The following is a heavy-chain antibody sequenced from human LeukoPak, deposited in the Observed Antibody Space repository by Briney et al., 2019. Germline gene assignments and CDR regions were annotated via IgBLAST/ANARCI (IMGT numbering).Heavy chain of an antibody. Sequence: GGSLRLSCAASGFPFSSYGMHWVRQAPGKGLEWVSAISGSGGSTYYADSVKGRFTISRDNSKNTLYLQMNSLRAEDTAVYYCAKTVYCSSTSCYTLHRRPYYFDYWGQGTLVTVSS. CDR3: AKTVYCSSTSCYTLHRRPYYFDY. CDR1: GFPFSSYG. D-gene: IGHD2-2*02. CDR2: ISGSGGST. V-gene: IGHV3-23*01. J-gene: IGHJ4*02.